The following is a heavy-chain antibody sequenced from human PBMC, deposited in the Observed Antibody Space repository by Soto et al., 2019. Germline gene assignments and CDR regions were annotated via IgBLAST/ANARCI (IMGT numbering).Heavy chain of an antibody. V-gene: IGHV3-30*04. D-gene: IGHD1-1*01. CDR3: ARELERVFDY. Sequence: QVQLVESGEGVVQPGRSLRLSGAASGFTFSSYAMHWVRQAPGKGLEWVAVIAYDGRNKYYADSVKGRFTISRDNSKNTLYLQMNSLRIEDTAVYYCARELERVFDYWGQGTLVTVSS. J-gene: IGHJ4*02. CDR1: GFTFSSYA. CDR2: IAYDGRNK.